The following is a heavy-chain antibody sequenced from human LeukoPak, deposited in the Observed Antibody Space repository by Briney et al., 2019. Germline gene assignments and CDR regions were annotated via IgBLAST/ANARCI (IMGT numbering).Heavy chain of an antibody. Sequence: AASVKVSCKASGCTFSSYAFTWVRQAPGQGLEWMGRIITMHGIANYAQKFQGRVTMTADKSTSTAYMELSSLRSEDTAVYYCARVRYCSSSTNCWDYFDYWGQGTLVTVSS. J-gene: IGHJ4*01. CDR3: ARVRYCSSSTNCWDYFDY. CDR1: GCTFSSYA. V-gene: IGHV1-69*04. D-gene: IGHD2-2*01. CDR2: IITMHGIA.